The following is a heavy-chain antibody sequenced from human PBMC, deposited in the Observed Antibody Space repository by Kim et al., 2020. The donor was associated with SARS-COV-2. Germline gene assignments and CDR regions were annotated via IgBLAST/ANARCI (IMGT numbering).Heavy chain of an antibody. V-gene: IGHV1-3*01. D-gene: IGHD3-10*01. CDR2: NT. J-gene: IGHJ4*02. CDR3: ARRGLGFSFDY. Sequence: NTKFSQRVQGRVTISRVTSASVVYLELDNLRSEDTAVYYCARRGLGFSFDYWGQGTLLTVSS.